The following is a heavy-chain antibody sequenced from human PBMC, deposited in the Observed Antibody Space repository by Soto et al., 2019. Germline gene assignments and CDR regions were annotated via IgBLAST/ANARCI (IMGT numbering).Heavy chain of an antibody. V-gene: IGHV4-59*01. J-gene: IGHJ4*02. CDR3: AREVGIAVAFFDY. CDR2: IYYSGST. D-gene: IGHD6-19*01. Sequence: PSETLSLTCTVSGGSISSYYWSWIRQPPGKGLEWIGYIYYSGSTNYNPSLKSRVTISVDTSKNQFSLKLSSVTAADTAVYYCAREVGIAVAFFDYWGQGTLVTVSS. CDR1: GGSISSYY.